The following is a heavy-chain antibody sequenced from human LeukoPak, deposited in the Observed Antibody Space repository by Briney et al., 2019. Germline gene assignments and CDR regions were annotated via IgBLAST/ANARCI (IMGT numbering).Heavy chain of an antibody. CDR2: ISGGST. J-gene: IGHJ4*02. V-gene: IGHV3-38-3*01. D-gene: IGHD6-13*01. Sequence: PGGSLRLSCAASGFTVSSNEMSWVRQAPGKGLEWVSCISGGSTYHADSRKGRLTISRDNSKNTLHLQMNSLRADDTAVYYCARDGHMGSSWYAFDYWGQGTLVTVSS. CDR1: GFTVSSNE. CDR3: ARDGHMGSSWYAFDY.